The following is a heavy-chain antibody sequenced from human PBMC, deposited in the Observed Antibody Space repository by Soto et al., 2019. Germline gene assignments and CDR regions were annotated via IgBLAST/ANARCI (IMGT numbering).Heavy chain of an antibody. D-gene: IGHD4-17*01. Sequence: QVQLVQSGAEVKKPGSSVKVSCKASGGSLSNYGISWVRQAPGQGLEWMGGIIPVFGTANYAQKFQGRVTVTADESTSIVYMDVNSLRSEDTAVYYCARGDATKIVVTTYYGMDVWGQGTTVTVYS. J-gene: IGHJ6*02. CDR2: IIPVFGTA. CDR3: ARGDATKIVVTTYYGMDV. V-gene: IGHV1-69*12. CDR1: GGSLSNYG.